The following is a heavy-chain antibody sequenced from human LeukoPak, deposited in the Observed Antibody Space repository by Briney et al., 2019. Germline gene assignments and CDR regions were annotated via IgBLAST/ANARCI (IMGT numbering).Heavy chain of an antibody. Sequence: QAGGSLRLSCAASGFTFSSYAMSWVRQAPGKGLEWVSAISGSGGSTYYADSVKGRFTISRDNSKNTLYLQMNSLRAEDTAVYYCAKLSLLWFGEFESPFDYWGQGTLVTVSS. CDR3: AKLSLLWFGEFESPFDY. J-gene: IGHJ4*02. D-gene: IGHD3-10*01. CDR1: GFTFSSYA. CDR2: ISGSGGST. V-gene: IGHV3-23*01.